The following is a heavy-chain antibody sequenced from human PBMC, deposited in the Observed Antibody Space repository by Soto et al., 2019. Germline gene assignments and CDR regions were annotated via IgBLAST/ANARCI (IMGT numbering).Heavy chain of an antibody. CDR2: INAGNGNT. CDR3: ARDDIVVVPAAPQYYYYYMDV. V-gene: IGHV1-3*01. D-gene: IGHD2-2*01. Sequence: ASVKVSCKASGGTFSSYAISWVRQAPGQRLEWMGWINAGNGNTKYSQKFQGRVTITRDTSASTAYMELSSLRSEDTAVYYCARDDIVVVPAAPQYYYYYMDVWGKGTTVTVSS. J-gene: IGHJ6*03. CDR1: GGTFSSYA.